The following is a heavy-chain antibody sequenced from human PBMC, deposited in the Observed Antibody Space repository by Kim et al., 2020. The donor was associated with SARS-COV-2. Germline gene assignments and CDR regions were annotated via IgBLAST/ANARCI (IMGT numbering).Heavy chain of an antibody. J-gene: IGHJ4*02. D-gene: IGHD6-6*01. V-gene: IGHV3-33*01. Sequence: ADSVKGRFTISRDNSKNTLYLQMNSLRAEDTAVYYCVRDWGSSSSSPFDYWGQGTLVTVSS. CDR3: VRDWGSSSSSPFDY.